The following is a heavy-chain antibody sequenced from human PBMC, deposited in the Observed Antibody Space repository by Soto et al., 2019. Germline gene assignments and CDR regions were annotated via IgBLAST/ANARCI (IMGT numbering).Heavy chain of an antibody. Sequence: GGSLRLSCAASGFTFSTYALSWVRQAPGKGLEWVSAISANGQGIYYADSVRGRFTISRDNSKNTIFLHMDSPRAEDTAVYYCAKDRNYPRDQFHYWGQGTLVTVSS. D-gene: IGHD1-7*01. CDR2: ISANGQGI. CDR3: AKDRNYPRDQFHY. J-gene: IGHJ4*02. V-gene: IGHV3-23*01. CDR1: GFTFSTYA.